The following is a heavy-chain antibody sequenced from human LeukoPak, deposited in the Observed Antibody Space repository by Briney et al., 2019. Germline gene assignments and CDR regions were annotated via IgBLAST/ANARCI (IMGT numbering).Heavy chain of an antibody. J-gene: IGHJ4*02. Sequence: ASVKVSCKASGYTFTSYGIGWVRQAPGQGREWMGWISAYNGNTNYAQKLQGRVTMTTDTSTSTAYMELRSLRSDDTAVYYCARDRVLWFGELSIPFDYWGQGTLVTVSS. D-gene: IGHD3-10*01. CDR1: GYTFTSYG. V-gene: IGHV1-18*01. CDR3: ARDRVLWFGELSIPFDY. CDR2: ISAYNGNT.